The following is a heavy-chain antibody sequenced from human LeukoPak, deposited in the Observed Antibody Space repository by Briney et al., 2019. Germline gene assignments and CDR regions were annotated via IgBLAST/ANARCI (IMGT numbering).Heavy chain of an antibody. J-gene: IGHJ4*02. D-gene: IGHD6-13*01. Sequence: PGRSLRLSCAASGFTFSSYAMHWVRQAPGKGLEWVAFIRYDGSNKYYADSVKGRFTISRDNSKNTLYLQMNSLRAEDTAVYYCAKDHKYRIAAAGRGWYFDYWGQGTLVTVSS. CDR3: AKDHKYRIAAAGRGWYFDY. CDR2: IRYDGSNK. CDR1: GFTFSSYA. V-gene: IGHV3-30*02.